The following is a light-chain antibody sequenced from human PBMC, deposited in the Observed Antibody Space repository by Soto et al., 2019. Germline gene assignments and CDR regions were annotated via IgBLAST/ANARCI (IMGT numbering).Light chain of an antibody. CDR3: QQYGNSPPIT. Sequence: EIVLTQSPGTLSLSPGERATLSCRASQCVSSNYLAWYQQKPGQAPRLLIYGASTRATGIPDRFSGSGSGTDFTLTISRLEPEDFAVYYCQQYGNSPPITFGGGTKVDIK. CDR2: GAS. J-gene: IGKJ4*01. V-gene: IGKV3-20*01. CDR1: QCVSSNY.